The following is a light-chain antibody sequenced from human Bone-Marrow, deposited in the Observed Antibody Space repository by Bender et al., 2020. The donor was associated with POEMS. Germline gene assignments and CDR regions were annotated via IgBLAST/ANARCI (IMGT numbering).Light chain of an antibody. CDR2: EVS. Sequence: QSALTQPASVSGSPGQSITISCTGTDSDVGSYNLVSWYQQHPAKDPKLLIYEVSKRPSGVSNRFSGSKSGDTASLTISGLQAADEAEYYCSAFSTIGTPGVFGTGTTVTVL. CDR1: DSDVGSYNL. V-gene: IGLV2-14*02. J-gene: IGLJ1*01. CDR3: SAFSTIGTPGV.